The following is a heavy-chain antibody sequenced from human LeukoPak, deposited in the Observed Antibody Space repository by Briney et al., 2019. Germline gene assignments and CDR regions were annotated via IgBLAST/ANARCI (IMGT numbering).Heavy chain of an antibody. V-gene: IGHV3-30*18. CDR2: ISSDGSNK. J-gene: IGHJ6*02. CDR1: GFSFSSYC. Sequence: GGSLRLSCAASGFSFSSYCMHWVRQAAGKGLERVAVISSDGSNKYYADSVKGRFTISRDNSKNTLYLQMNSLRAEDTAVYYCAKDRVSIAARPDYYYGMDVWGQGTTVTVSS. D-gene: IGHD6-6*01. CDR3: AKDRVSIAARPDYYYGMDV.